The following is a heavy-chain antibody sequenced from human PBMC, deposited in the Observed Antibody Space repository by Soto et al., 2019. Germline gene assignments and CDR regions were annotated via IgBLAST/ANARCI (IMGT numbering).Heavy chain of an antibody. V-gene: IGHV1-69*13. J-gene: IGHJ4*02. D-gene: IGHD2-15*01. CDR2: IIPIFGTA. Sequence: SAEVCCKASGGTFSSYAICWVRQAPGQGLEWMGGIIPIFGTANYAQKFQGRVTITADESTSTAYMELSSLRSEDTAVYYCASEAGGRTGDYWCQGTPVTVSS. CDR1: GGTFSSYA. CDR3: ASEAGGRTGDY.